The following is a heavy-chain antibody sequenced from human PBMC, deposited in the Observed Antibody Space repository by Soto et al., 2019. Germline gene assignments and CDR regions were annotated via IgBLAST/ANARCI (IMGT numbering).Heavy chain of an antibody. J-gene: IGHJ3*02. CDR2: IYWDDDK. V-gene: IGHV2-5*02. CDR1: GFSLSTSGVG. CDR3: AHRIKQWLFYDAFAS. D-gene: IGHD6-19*01. Sequence: QITLKESGPTLVKPTQTLTLTCTFSGFSLSTSGVGVGWIRQPPGNALEWLALIYWDDDKRYSPSLKSRRTIAKDTSKNEVVLTMTYMDPVDTVTSYCAHRIKQWLFYDAFASWVQGTMVTVSS.